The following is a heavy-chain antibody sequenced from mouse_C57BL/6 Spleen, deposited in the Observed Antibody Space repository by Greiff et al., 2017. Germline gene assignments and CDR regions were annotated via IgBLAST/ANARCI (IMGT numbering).Heavy chain of an antibody. Sequence: EVQGVESGPELVKPGASVKMSCKASGYTFTDYNMHWVKQSHGKSLEWIGYINPNNGGTSYNQKFKGKATLTVNKSSSTAYMELRSLTSEDSAVYYCARSGDGYYYWGQGTTLTVSS. CDR1: GYTFTDYN. CDR2: INPNNGGT. CDR3: ARSGDGYYY. J-gene: IGHJ2*01. D-gene: IGHD2-3*01. V-gene: IGHV1-22*01.